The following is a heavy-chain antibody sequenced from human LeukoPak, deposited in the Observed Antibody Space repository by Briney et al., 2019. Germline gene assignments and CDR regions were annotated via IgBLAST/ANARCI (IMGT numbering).Heavy chain of an antibody. CDR3: AKDVDSSGSSYFDY. CDR1: GFTFSSYA. CDR2: ISGSGGST. D-gene: IGHD3-10*01. J-gene: IGHJ4*02. Sequence: GGSLRLSCAASGFTFSSYAMSWVHQAPGKGLEWVSAISGSGGSTYYADSVKGRFTISRDNSKNTLYLQMNSLRAEDTAVYYCAKDVDSSGSSYFDYWGQGTLVTVSS. V-gene: IGHV3-23*01.